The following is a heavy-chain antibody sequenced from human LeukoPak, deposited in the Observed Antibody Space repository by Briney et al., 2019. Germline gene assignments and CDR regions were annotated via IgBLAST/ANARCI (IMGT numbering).Heavy chain of an antibody. J-gene: IGHJ4*02. CDR2: IYSGGST. D-gene: IGHD6-13*01. CDR1: GFTVSSNY. CDR3: ARADSSWYPYFDY. Sequence: GGSLRLSCAASGFTVSSNYMSWVRQAPGKGLEWVSVIYSGGSTYYADSVKGRFTISRDNSKNTLYLQMNCLRAEDTAVYYCARADSSWYPYFDYWGQGTLVTVSS. V-gene: IGHV3-53*01.